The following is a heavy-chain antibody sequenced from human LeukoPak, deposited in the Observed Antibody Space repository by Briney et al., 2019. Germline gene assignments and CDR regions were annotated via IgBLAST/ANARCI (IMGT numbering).Heavy chain of an antibody. V-gene: IGHV3-48*02. D-gene: IGHD3-22*01. CDR3: ARSSGHAFPDY. Sequence: PGGSLRLSCAASGFTFSNYAMSWVRQAPGKGLEWVSYISSSSSTIYYADSVKGRFTISRDNAKNSLYLQMDSLTDEDTAVYCCARSSGHAFPDYWGQGTLVTVSS. CDR2: ISSSSSTI. CDR1: GFTFSNYA. J-gene: IGHJ4*02.